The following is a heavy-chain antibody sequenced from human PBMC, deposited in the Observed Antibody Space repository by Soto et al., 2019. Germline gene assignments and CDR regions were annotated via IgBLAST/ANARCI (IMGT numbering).Heavy chain of an antibody. CDR2: IYYSGST. Sequence: SETLSLTCTVSGGSISSSSYYWGWIRQPPGKGLEWIGSIYYSGSTYYNPSLKSRVTTSVDTSKNQFSLKLSSVTAADTAVYYCARGYDFWSGNYGMDVWGQGTTVTVS. V-gene: IGHV4-39*01. CDR1: GGSISSSSYY. J-gene: IGHJ6*02. CDR3: ARGYDFWSGNYGMDV. D-gene: IGHD3-3*01.